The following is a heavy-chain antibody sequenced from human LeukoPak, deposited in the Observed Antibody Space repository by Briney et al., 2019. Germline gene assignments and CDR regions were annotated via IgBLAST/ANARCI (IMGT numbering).Heavy chain of an antibody. J-gene: IGHJ4*02. D-gene: IGHD4-23*01. CDR1: GLTLSNYW. CDR3: AKSRDYGGPTLFDY. CDR2: IKQDGSEK. Sequence: GGSLRLSCTASGLTLSNYWMIWVRQAPGKGLQWVAKIKQDGSEKYYVDSVKGRFTISRDNAENSLYLQMNSLRVEDTAVYYCAKSRDYGGPTLFDYWGQGTLVTVSS. V-gene: IGHV3-7*03.